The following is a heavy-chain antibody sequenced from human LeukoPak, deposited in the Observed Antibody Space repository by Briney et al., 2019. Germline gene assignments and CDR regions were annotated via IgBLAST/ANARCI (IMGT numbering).Heavy chain of an antibody. CDR3: ARDYYDSSGYPWFDP. CDR2: ISSSSSYI. D-gene: IGHD3-22*01. V-gene: IGHV3-21*01. CDR1: GFTFSSYS. J-gene: IGHJ5*02. Sequence: PGGSLRLSXAASGFTFSSYSMNWVRQAPGKGLEWVSSISSSSSYIYYADSVKGRFTISRDNAKNSLYLQMNSLRAEDTAVYYCARDYYDSSGYPWFDPWGQGTLVTVSS.